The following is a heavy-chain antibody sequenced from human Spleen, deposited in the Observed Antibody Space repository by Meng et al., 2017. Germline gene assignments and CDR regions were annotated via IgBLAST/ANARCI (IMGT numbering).Heavy chain of an antibody. CDR1: GGSFSGYS. Sequence: QGQRQQWGAGLLKLSETLSLTCAVYGGSFSGYSWSWIRQPPGKGLEWIGEINHSGSTNYNPSLESRATISVDTSQNNLSLKLSSVTAADSAVYYCARGPTTMAHDFDYWGQGTLVTVSS. D-gene: IGHD4-11*01. CDR3: ARGPTTMAHDFDY. V-gene: IGHV4-34*01. J-gene: IGHJ4*02. CDR2: INHSGST.